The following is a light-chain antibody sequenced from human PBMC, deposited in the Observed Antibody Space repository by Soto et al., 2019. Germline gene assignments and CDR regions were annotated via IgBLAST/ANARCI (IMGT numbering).Light chain of an antibody. CDR2: GAS. V-gene: IGKV3-20*01. J-gene: IGKJ4*01. CDR1: QSVSSSY. Sequence: IMLRQSPGTLSLSPGERATLSCRASQSVSSSYLAWYQQKPGQAPRLLIYGASSRATGIPDRFSGSGSGTDFTLTISRLEPEDFAVYYCQEFASNFGGGTKVDI. CDR3: QEFASN.